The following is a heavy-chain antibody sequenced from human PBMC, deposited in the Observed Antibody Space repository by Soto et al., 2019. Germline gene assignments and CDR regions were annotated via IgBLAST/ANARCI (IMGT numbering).Heavy chain of an antibody. CDR2: ISGSGLNK. J-gene: IGHJ5*02. CDR3: AKNQGVELVPLATVDWFDP. CDR1: GFTFENFG. Sequence: LRLSCAASGFTFENFGMSWVRQAPGKGLEWISSISGSGLNKYYADSVKGRFTISRDNSKNTVYLELSNLRAEDTAVYHCAKNQGVELVPLATVDWFDPWGQGSVVTVSS. D-gene: IGHD1-26*01. V-gene: IGHV3-23*01.